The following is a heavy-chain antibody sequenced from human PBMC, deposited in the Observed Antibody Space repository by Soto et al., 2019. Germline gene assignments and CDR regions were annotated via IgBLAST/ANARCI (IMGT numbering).Heavy chain of an antibody. CDR3: ARSGGSYYARWFDP. V-gene: IGHV4-34*01. CDR2: INHSGST. J-gene: IGHJ5*02. Sequence: PSETLSLTCAVYGGSFSGYYLSWIRQPPGKGLEWIGEINHSGSTNYNPSLKSRVTISVDTSKNQFSLKLSSVTAADTAVYYCARSGGSYYARWFDPWGQGTLVTVSS. D-gene: IGHD1-26*01. CDR1: GGSFSGYY.